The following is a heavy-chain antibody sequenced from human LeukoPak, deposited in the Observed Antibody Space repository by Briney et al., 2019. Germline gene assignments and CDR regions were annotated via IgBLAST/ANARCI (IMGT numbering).Heavy chain of an antibody. J-gene: IGHJ6*03. CDR1: GGSISSSNYY. CDR2: IYYSGNT. V-gene: IGHV4-39*01. CDR3: ARPLAYYYYMDV. Sequence: SETLSLTRTVSGGSISSSNYYWGWIPQPPGKGLEWIGNIYYSGNTYYNPSLKSRVTISVDTSKNQFSLKLTSVTAADTAVYYCARPLAYYYYMDVWGKGTTVTISS.